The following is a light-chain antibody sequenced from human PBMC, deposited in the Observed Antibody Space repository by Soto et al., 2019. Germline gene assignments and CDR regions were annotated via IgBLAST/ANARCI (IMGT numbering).Light chain of an antibody. CDR3: QSYDSGLSGYV. J-gene: IGLJ1*01. CDR1: SSNIGAGYD. V-gene: IGLV1-40*01. CDR2: GNS. Sequence: QPVLTQPPSVSGAPGQRVTISCTGSSSNIGAGYDVHWYQQLPGTAPKLLIYGNSNRPSGVPDRFSGSKSGTSASLAITGLQAEDEADYCCQSYDSGLSGYVFGTGTKVTVL.